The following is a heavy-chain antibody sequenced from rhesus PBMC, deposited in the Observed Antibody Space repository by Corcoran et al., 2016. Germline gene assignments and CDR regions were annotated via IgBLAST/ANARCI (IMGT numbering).Heavy chain of an antibody. CDR3: AKESARGASWNSLDV. J-gene: IGHJ5-2*02. D-gene: IGHD6-25*01. CDR2: ITYRGTT. V-gene: IGHV4-122*02. Sequence: QVQLQESGPGLVMPSETLSLTCAVSGGSVSSGYSYWNWNRQPPGKGLEWIGYITYRGTTRSNPSLRSRVSISRDTSRTQFSLKLSSVTAADTAVYYCAKESARGASWNSLDVWGRGVLVTVSS. CDR1: GGSVSSGYSY.